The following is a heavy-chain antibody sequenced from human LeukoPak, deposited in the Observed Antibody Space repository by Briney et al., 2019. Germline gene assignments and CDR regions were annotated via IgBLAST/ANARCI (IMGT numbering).Heavy chain of an antibody. CDR1: GGSISSYY. J-gene: IGHJ4*02. Sequence: PSETLSLTCTVSGGSISSYYWSWIRQPPGKGLEWIGYIYYSGSANYNPSLKSRVTISVDTSKNQFSLKLSSVTAADTAMYYCARVTGYVIEDYFDYWGQRTLVTVSS. CDR3: ARVTGYVIEDYFDY. V-gene: IGHV4-59*12. CDR2: IYYSGSA. D-gene: IGHD3-22*01.